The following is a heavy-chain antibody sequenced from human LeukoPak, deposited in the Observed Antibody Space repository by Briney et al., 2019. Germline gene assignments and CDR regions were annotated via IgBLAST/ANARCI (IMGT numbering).Heavy chain of an antibody. CDR3: AKGGQSWLPYFDY. CDR1: GFTFSSYS. Sequence: GGSLRLSCAASGFTFSSYSMHWVRQAPGKGLEWVAVIWYDGSNKYYADSVKGRFTISRDNSKNTLYLQMNSLRAEDTAVHYCAKGGQSWLPYFDYWGQGTLVTVSS. D-gene: IGHD5-24*01. V-gene: IGHV3-33*06. J-gene: IGHJ4*02. CDR2: IWYDGSNK.